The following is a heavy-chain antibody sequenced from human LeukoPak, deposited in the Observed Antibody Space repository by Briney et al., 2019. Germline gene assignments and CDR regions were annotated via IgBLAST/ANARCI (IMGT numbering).Heavy chain of an antibody. CDR2: LSSSGSAF. J-gene: IGHJ4*02. Sequence: GGSLRLSCAASGFTFSYYWMSWVRQAPGKGLEWIAYLSSSGSAFSYADSVKGRFTIARDNAKNSVYLEMNSLRADDTAVYYCARSARLMKGVVEVTALDDWGQGTLVTVSS. CDR3: ARSARLMKGVVEVTALDD. D-gene: IGHD3-3*01. V-gene: IGHV3-48*04. CDR1: GFTFSYYW.